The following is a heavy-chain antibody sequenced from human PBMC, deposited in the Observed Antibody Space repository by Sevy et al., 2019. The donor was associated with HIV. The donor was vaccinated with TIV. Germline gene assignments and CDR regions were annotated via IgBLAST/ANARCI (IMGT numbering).Heavy chain of an antibody. D-gene: IGHD3-10*02. J-gene: IGHJ4*02. V-gene: IGHV3-23*01. CDR1: GFTFSSYA. Sequence: GGSLRFSCAASGFTFSSYAMSWVRQAPGKGLEWVSTFSFGCGKINYADSVKGRFTISRDNSKNTLYLQMHSLRAEDTAVYYCAREGCSKPHDYRGQGTLVTVSS. CDR3: AREGCSKPHDY. CDR2: FSFGCGKI.